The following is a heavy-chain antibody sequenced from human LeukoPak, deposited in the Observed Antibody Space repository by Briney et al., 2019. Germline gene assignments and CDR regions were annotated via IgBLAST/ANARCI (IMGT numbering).Heavy chain of an antibody. V-gene: IGHV4-38-2*02. Sequence: GSLRLSCAASGFTFSSYSMNWVRQAPGKGLEWIGSIYHSGSTYYNPSLKSRVTISVDTSKNQFSLKLSSVTAADTAVYYCARDSPREDIVLMDVWGQGTMVTVSS. CDR1: GFTFSSYS. J-gene: IGHJ3*01. CDR3: ARDSPREDIVLMDV. CDR2: IYHSGST. D-gene: IGHD2-8*01.